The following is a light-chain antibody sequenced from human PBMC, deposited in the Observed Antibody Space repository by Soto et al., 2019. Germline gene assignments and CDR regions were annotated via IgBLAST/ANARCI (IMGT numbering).Light chain of an antibody. CDR1: QSLSNRY. V-gene: IGKV3-20*01. Sequence: EIVLTQSPGTLSLSPGERDTLSCRASQSLSNRYLVWYQQRSGQAPRLLISGASSRATGIPDRFSGSGSGTDFTLTISSLEPEDFSVYYCQQYDTSPFSFGQGTKLEIK. J-gene: IGKJ2*01. CDR2: GAS. CDR3: QQYDTSPFS.